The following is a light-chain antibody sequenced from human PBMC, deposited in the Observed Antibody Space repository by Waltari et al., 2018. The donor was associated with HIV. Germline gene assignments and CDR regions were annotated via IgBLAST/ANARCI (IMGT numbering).Light chain of an antibody. J-gene: IGLJ2*01. V-gene: IGLV3-21*02. Sequence: SYVLAQPPSVSVAPGQTARLPCGGNNLEIKPVHWYQQKPGQAPVLVVHDDSHRPSGIPERFSGSNAGNTATLTISRVEAGDEADYFCQVWDTSSDQGVFGGGTKLTVL. CDR1: NLEIKP. CDR3: QVWDTSSDQGV. CDR2: DDS.